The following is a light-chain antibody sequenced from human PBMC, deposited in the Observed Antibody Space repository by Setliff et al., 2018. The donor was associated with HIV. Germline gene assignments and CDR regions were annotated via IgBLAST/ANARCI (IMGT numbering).Light chain of an antibody. J-gene: IGLJ1*01. CDR1: NIGSKS. CDR3: QVWDSSSDHV. V-gene: IGLV3-21*04. CDR2: YDS. Sequence: SSELTQPPSVSVAPGKTARITCGGNNIGSKSVHWYQQKPGQAPVLVIYYDSERPSGIPERFSSSNSGNTATLIISRVEAGDEADYYCQVWDSSSDHVFGTGTKVTVL.